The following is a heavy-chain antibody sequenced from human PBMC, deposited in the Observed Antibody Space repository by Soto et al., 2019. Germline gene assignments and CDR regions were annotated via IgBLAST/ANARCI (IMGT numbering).Heavy chain of an antibody. CDR2: VSNDGSNG. Sequence: QVQLVESGGGVVQPGRSLRLSCAASGFTFSNFGMHWVRQAPGKGLEWVAVVSNDGSNGYYADSVKGRFTISIDNSKNTLYLQIHSLSAEDTAVYYCAKDRSLGYRSGGAWYYYYGMDVWGQGTTVSVSS. CDR3: AKDRSLGYRSGGAWYYYYGMDV. J-gene: IGHJ6*02. CDR1: GFTFSNFG. V-gene: IGHV3-30*18. D-gene: IGHD2-15*01.